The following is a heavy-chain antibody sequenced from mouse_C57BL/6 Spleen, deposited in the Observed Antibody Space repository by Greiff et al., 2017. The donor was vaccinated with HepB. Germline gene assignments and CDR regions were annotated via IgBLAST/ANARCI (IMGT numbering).Heavy chain of an antibody. CDR2: IDPSDSYT. Sequence: VQLQQPGAELVMPGASVKLSCKASGYTFTSYWMHWVKQRPGQGLEWIGEIDPSDSYTNYNQKFKGKSTLTVDKSSSTAYMQLSSLTSEDSAVDYCARSGGSSPYYFDYWGQGTTLTVSS. CDR1: GYTFTSYW. J-gene: IGHJ2*01. D-gene: IGHD1-1*01. CDR3: ARSGGSSPYYFDY. V-gene: IGHV1-69*01.